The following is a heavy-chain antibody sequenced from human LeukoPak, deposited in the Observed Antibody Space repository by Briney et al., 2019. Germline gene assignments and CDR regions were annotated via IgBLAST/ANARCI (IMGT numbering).Heavy chain of an antibody. V-gene: IGHV4-34*01. Sequence: SETLSLTCAVYGGSFSGYYWSWIRQPPGKGLEWIGYINNSGYTNNNPSLKSRVTISVDTFKNQFSLKMSSVTAADTAVYYCARGRSSYYDSGGYYYLMYWGQGTLVTVSS. J-gene: IGHJ1*01. CDR2: INNSGYT. D-gene: IGHD3-22*01. CDR3: ARGRSSYYDSGGYYYLMY. CDR1: GGSFSGYY.